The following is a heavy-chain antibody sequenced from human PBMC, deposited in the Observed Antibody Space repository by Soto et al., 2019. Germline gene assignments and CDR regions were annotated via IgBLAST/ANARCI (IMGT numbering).Heavy chain of an antibody. J-gene: IGHJ5*02. V-gene: IGHV1-3*01. CDR2: INPDNGNT. D-gene: IGHD2-15*01. CDR1: GYTFTRYT. Sequence: SVKVSDTASGYTFTRYTMNWVRQAPGQRLEWMGWINPDNGNTKSSQKFQDRVIITRDTSASTAYMDLSSLRSEDTAVYYCARGIATGQLDPWGQGTLVTVSS. CDR3: ARGIATGQLDP.